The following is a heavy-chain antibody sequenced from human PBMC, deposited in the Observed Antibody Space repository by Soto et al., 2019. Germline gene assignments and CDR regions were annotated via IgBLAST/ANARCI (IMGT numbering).Heavy chain of an antibody. CDR3: AKESQYSSSSILEY. CDR1: GFTFSNYA. J-gene: IGHJ4*02. V-gene: IGHV3-23*01. D-gene: IGHD5-12*01. Sequence: PGGSLRLSCAASGFTFSNYAMSWVRQAPGKGLEWVSGVDGSGTGPYYINSVKGRFTISRDNSKNTLYLQMNSLRGDDTALYYCAKESQYSSSSILEYWGQGALVTVSS. CDR2: VDGSGTGP.